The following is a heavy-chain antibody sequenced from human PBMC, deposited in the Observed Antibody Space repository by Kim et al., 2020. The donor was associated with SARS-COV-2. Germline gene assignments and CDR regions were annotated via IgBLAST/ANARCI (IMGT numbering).Heavy chain of an antibody. CDR1: GYTFTSYG. D-gene: IGHD3-10*01. V-gene: IGHV1-18*04. CDR3: ARAKHGSGSSPRVLYGMDV. J-gene: IGHJ6*02. Sequence: ASVKVSCKASGYTFTSYGISWVRQAPGQGLEWMGWISAYNGNTNYAQKLQGRVTMTTDTSTSTAYMELRSLRSDDTAVYYCARAKHGSGSSPRVLYGMDVWGQGTTVTVSS. CDR2: ISAYNGNT.